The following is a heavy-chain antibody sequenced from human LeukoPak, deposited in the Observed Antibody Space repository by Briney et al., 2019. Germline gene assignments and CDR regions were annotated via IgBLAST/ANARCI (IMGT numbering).Heavy chain of an antibody. CDR2: ISSSGSTI. Sequence: GGSLRLSCAASGFSFSSYSINWVRQAPGKGLEWISHISSSGSTILYADSVKGRFTISRDNGENSLSLQMNSLRAEDTAVYYCAKGITRYYFDYWGQGTLVTVSS. CDR1: GFSFSSYS. J-gene: IGHJ4*02. V-gene: IGHV3-48*01. CDR3: AKGITRYYFDY. D-gene: IGHD1-14*01.